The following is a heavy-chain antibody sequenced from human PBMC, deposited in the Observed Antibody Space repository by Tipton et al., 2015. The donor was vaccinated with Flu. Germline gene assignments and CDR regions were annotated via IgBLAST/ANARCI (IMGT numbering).Heavy chain of an antibody. D-gene: IGHD3-10*01. CDR1: GGSITSMSHY. J-gene: IGHJ6*02. V-gene: IGHV4-61*05. CDR2: IYYSGGT. CDR3: ARARAPYYYYAMDV. Sequence: GLVKPSETLSLTCSVSGGSITSMSHYWGWIRQPPGKGLEWIGYIYYSGGTNYNPSLQSRLSISVDSSKNQLSLKLTSVTAADTAVYYCARARAPYYYYAMDVWGQGATVTVS.